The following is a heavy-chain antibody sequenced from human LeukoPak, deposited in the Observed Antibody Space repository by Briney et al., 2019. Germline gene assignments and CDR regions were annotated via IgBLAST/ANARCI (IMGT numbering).Heavy chain of an antibody. CDR2: ISCHNGDT. Sequence: ASVKVSCKASGYTFTSNGITWVRQAPGQGLEWVGWISCHNGDTRYAQKFQGRVTMTEDTSTDTAYMELSSLRSEDTAVYYCATLNGYGSGSPLYYFDYWGQGTLVTVSS. CDR1: GYTFTSNG. D-gene: IGHD3-10*01. CDR3: ATLNGYGSGSPLYYFDY. V-gene: IGHV1-18*04. J-gene: IGHJ4*02.